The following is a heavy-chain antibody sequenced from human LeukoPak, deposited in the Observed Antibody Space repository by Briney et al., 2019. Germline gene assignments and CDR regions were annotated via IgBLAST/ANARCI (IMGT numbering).Heavy chain of an antibody. J-gene: IGHJ4*02. CDR2: INQDGTEK. D-gene: IGHD6-13*01. CDR3: ARDRAAAGAFDY. CDR1: GFTFDTFW. V-gene: IGHV3-7*01. Sequence: PGGSLRLSCAASGFTFDTFWMGWVRQAPGKGLEWVANINQDGTEKHYVDSVKGRFTISRDNAKNSLYLQMNSLRAEDTAVYYCARDRAAAGAFDYWGQGTLVTVSS.